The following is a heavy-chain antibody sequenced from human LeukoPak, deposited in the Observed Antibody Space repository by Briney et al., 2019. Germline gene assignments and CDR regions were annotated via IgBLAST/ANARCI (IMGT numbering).Heavy chain of an antibody. CDR3: ARGQPHGNDY. CDR1: GFTFSSYW. V-gene: IGHV3-74*01. CDR2: IASDGSST. D-gene: IGHD4-23*01. J-gene: IGHJ4*02. Sequence: GGSLRLSCAASGFTFSSYWMNWVRQAPGKGLVWVSRIASDGSSTTYADSMKGRFSISRDNAKNTLYLQMNSLRVEDTAVYYCARGQPHGNDYWGQGTLVTVSS.